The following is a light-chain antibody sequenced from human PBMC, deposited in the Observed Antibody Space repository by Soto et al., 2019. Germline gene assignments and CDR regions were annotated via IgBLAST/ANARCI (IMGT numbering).Light chain of an antibody. CDR1: SSDVGRYNY. CDR3: SSYAASNNLV. CDR2: EVN. Sequence: QSALTQPPSASGSPGQSVTISCTGTSSDVGRYNYVAWYQQHPGKVPKLMIYEVNKRPSGVPDRFSGSKSGNTASLTVSGLQAEDEADYYCSSYAASNNLVFGGGTKLTVL. V-gene: IGLV2-8*01. J-gene: IGLJ3*02.